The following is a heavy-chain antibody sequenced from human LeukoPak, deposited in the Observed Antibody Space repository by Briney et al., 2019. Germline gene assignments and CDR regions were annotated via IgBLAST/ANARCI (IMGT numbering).Heavy chain of an antibody. CDR2: FIPIFGTA. J-gene: IGHJ6*03. CDR1: GGTFSSSA. CDR3: ARGTNWNDVGTVYYYYYMDV. D-gene: IGHD1-1*01. Sequence: ASVKLSCKASGGTFSSSAISWVRQAPGHGLEWMGGFIPIFGTANYAQKFQGRVTITAAKATSTAYMELSSLRAEDTAVYYCARGTNWNDVGTVYYYYYMDVWGKGTTVTVSS. V-gene: IGHV1-69*06.